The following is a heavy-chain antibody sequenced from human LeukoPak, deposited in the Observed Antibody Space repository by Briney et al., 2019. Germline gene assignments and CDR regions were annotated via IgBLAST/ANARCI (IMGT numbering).Heavy chain of an antibody. J-gene: IGHJ6*04. CDR3: AELGITMIGGV. Sequence: GGSLRLSCAASGFTFSSYAMSWVRQAPGKGLEWVSYISSSSSTIYYADSVKGRFTISRDNAKNSLCLQMNSLRAEDTAVYYCAELGITMIGGVWGKGTTVTISS. V-gene: IGHV3-48*01. CDR2: ISSSSSTI. D-gene: IGHD3-10*02. CDR1: GFTFSSYA.